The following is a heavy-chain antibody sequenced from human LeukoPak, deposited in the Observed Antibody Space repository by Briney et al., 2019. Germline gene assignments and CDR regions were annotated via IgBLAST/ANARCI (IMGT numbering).Heavy chain of an antibody. V-gene: IGHV4-39*01. Sequence: SETPSLTCSVSGDSISYFYWSWIRQPPGKGLEWIGSIYYSGSTYYNPSLKSRVTISVDTSKNQFSLKLSSVTAADTAVYYCVRPDDNSFDFWGQGTMVTVSS. CDR2: IYYSGST. CDR1: GDSISYFY. J-gene: IGHJ3*01. CDR3: VRPDDNSFDF. D-gene: IGHD3-9*01.